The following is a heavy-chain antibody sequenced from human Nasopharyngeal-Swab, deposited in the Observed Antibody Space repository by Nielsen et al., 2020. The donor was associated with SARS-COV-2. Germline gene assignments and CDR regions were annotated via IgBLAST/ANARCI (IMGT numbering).Heavy chain of an antibody. D-gene: IGHD6-6*01. CDR1: GYTLTELS. Sequence: SVKVSCKVSGYTLTELSMHWVRQAPGQGLEWMGGIIPIFGTANYAQKFQGRVTITADESTSTAYMELSSLRSEDTAVYYCAKHQYSSSSNWFDPWGQGTLVTVSS. CDR2: IIPIFGTA. J-gene: IGHJ5*02. V-gene: IGHV1-69*13. CDR3: AKHQYSSSSNWFDP.